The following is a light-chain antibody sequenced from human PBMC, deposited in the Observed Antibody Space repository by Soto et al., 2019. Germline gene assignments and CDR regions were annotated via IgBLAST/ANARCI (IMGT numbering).Light chain of an antibody. Sequence: EIVLTQSPATLSLSPGERATLSCRASQSVTDNYLAWYQQKPGQAPRLVISGASSRTSGIPDRFSASGSGTDFTLTISRLEPEDFAVYYCQQYNSWLWTFGQGTKVEIK. J-gene: IGKJ1*01. V-gene: IGKV3-20*01. CDR2: GAS. CDR3: QQYNSWLWT. CDR1: QSVTDNY.